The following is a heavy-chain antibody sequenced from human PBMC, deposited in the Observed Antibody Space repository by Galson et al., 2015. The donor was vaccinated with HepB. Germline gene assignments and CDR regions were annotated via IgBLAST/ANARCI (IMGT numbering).Heavy chain of an antibody. Sequence: PALVKPTQTLTLTCTFSGFSLTTGGVGVGWIRQPPGKALEWLALIYWDDDKRYSSSLKSRLTITKDTSKNQVVLTMTNMAPVDTATYYCSHYMTTVNTGYFHPWGQGTLVTVSA. CDR3: SHYMTTVNTGYFHP. V-gene: IGHV2-5*02. CDR1: GFSLTTGGVG. CDR2: IYWDDDK. D-gene: IGHD4-17*01. J-gene: IGHJ1*01.